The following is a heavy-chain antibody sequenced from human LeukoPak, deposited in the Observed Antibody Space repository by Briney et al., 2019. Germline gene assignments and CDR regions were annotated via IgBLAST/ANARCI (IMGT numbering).Heavy chain of an antibody. D-gene: IGHD3-16*02. CDR1: GGSISSYY. CDR2: IYTSGST. Sequence: SETLSLTCTVSGGSISSYYWSWIRQPAGKGLEWIGRIYTSGSTNYNPSLKSRVTMSVDTSKNQFSLKLSSVTAADTAVYYCARGAGAPYDYVWGSYRYHPGANWFDPWGQGTLVTVSS. CDR3: ARGAGAPYDYVWGSYRYHPGANWFDP. J-gene: IGHJ5*02. V-gene: IGHV4-4*07.